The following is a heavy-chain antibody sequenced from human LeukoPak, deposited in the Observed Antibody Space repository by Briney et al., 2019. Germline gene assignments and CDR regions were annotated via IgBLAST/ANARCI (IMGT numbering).Heavy chain of an antibody. CDR3: ARETNHYDFWSGYRGDFDY. Sequence: ASVKVSCKASVYTFTSYGISWGRQALGQGLEWMGCISAYNGNTNYAQKLEGRVTMTTDTSTSTAYMYLRSMRYDDTVVYYCARETNHYDFWSGYRGDFDYWGQGTLVTVSS. D-gene: IGHD3-3*01. CDR1: VYTFTSYG. J-gene: IGHJ4*02. CDR2: ISAYNGNT. V-gene: IGHV1-18*01.